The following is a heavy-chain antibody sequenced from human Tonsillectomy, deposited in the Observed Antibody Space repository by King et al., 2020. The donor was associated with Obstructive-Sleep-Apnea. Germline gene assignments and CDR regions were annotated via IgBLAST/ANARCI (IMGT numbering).Heavy chain of an antibody. CDR1: GFTFSSYA. D-gene: IGHD3-22*01. Sequence: VQLVESGGGXVQPGRSLRLSCAASGFTFSSYAINWVXQAPGKGLEWVAVIXDDGSNKYYADSVKGRFTISRDNSKNTLYLQMNSLRAEDTAVYYCARDHLYYYDSSGYGYYGMDVWGQGTTVTVSS. CDR2: IXDDGSNK. CDR3: ARDHLYYYDSSGYGYYGMDV. V-gene: IGHV3-30*04. J-gene: IGHJ6*02.